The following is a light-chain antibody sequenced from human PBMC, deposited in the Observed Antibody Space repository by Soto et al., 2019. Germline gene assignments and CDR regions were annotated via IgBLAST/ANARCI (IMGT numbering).Light chain of an antibody. J-gene: IGLJ1*01. CDR1: SSDVGGYNY. Sequence: VLTQPASVSGSPGQSITISCTGTSSDVGGYNYVSWYQQYPGKAPKLMIYEVSNRPSGVSNRFSGSKSGNTASLTISGLQAEDEADYYCISYTSSSTLVFGTGTKVTVL. CDR3: ISYTSSSTLV. CDR2: EVS. V-gene: IGLV2-14*01.